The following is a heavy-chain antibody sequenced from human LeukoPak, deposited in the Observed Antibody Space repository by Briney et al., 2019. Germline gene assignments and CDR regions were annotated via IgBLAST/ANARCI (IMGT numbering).Heavy chain of an antibody. J-gene: IGHJ1*01. Sequence: SETLSLTCSVSGDSVSRSDSYWDWIRQPPGKGLEWIGTIYYSGRTYYSPSLKSRATMSVDPSNNQFSPTLGPVTAADTAVYYCARRRYYDGSGYLEWGQGTLLSVSS. CDR2: IYYSGRT. V-gene: IGHV4-39*01. CDR3: ARRRYYDGSGYLE. CDR1: GDSVSRSDSY. D-gene: IGHD3-22*01.